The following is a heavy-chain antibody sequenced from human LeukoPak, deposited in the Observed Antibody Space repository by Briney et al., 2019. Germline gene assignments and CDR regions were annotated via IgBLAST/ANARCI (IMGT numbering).Heavy chain of an antibody. D-gene: IGHD3-22*01. CDR3: TRSITSIVL. CDR2: IRSKTFGGAT. J-gene: IGHJ4*02. CDR1: GLTFGDYA. Sequence: GGSLRLSCTASGLTFGDYAMSWFRQVPGKGPEWVGFIRSKTFGGATEYAASVTGRFTISRDDSKSVAYLQLNSLKTEDTAMYYCTRSITSIVLWGQGTLVTVSS. V-gene: IGHV3-49*03.